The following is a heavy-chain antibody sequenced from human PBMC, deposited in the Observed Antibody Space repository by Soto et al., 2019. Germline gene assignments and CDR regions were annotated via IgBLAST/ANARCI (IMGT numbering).Heavy chain of an antibody. V-gene: IGHV5-51*01. J-gene: IGHJ6*02. CDR1: GYSFTSYW. CDR3: ARQAIAVAGTYYYYGMDV. D-gene: IGHD6-19*01. Sequence: GESLKISCKGSGYSFTSYWIGWVRQMPGKGLEWMGIIYPGDSDTRYSPSFQGQVTISADKSISTAYLQWSSLKASDTAMYYWARQAIAVAGTYYYYGMDVWGQGTTVTVSS. CDR2: IYPGDSDT.